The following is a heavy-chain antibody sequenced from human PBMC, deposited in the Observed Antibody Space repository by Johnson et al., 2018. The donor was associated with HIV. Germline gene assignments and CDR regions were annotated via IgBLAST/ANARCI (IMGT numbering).Heavy chain of an antibody. CDR3: AGGGAGTNAFDI. CDR1: GFTFDDYG. CDR2: INWNGGST. V-gene: IGHV3-20*04. Sequence: VQVVESGGGVVRPGGSLRLSCAASGFTFDDYGMSWVRQAPGKGLEWVSGINWNGGSTGYADSVKGRFTISRDNAKNSLYLQMNSLRAEDTAVYYCAGGGAGTNAFDIWGQGTMVTVSS. D-gene: IGHD6-19*01. J-gene: IGHJ3*02.